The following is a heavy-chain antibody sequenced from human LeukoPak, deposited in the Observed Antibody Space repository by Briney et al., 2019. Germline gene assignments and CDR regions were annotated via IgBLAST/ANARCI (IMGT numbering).Heavy chain of an antibody. V-gene: IGHV3-66*04. J-gene: IGHJ6*02. CDR1: GFTVSSNY. Sequence: GGSLRLSCAASGFTVSSNYMSWVRQAPGKGLEWVSVIYSGGSTYYADSVEGRFTISRDNSKNTLYLQMNSLRAEDTAVYYCARPTFNYYYYGMDVWGQGTTVTVSS. CDR2: IYSGGST. D-gene: IGHD2/OR15-2a*01. CDR3: ARPTFNYYYYGMDV.